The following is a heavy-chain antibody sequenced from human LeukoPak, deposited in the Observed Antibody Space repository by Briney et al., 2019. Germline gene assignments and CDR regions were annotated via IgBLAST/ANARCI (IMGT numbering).Heavy chain of an antibody. CDR2: ISGSGGST. V-gene: IGHV3-23*01. CDR3: AKGPRITMIVVVITFDY. D-gene: IGHD3-22*01. CDR1: GFTFSSYA. J-gene: IGHJ4*02. Sequence: PGGSLRLSCAASGFTFSSYAMSWVRQAPGKGLEWVSAISGSGGSTYYADSVKGRFTISRDNSKNTLYLQMNSLRAEDTAVYYCAKGPRITMIVVVITFDYWGQGTLVTVSS.